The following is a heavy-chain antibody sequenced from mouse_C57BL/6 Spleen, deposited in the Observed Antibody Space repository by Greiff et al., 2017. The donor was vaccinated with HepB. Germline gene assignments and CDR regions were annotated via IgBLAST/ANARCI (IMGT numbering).Heavy chain of an antibody. V-gene: IGHV1-55*01. CDR3: ARRGYDYDGPGFAY. Sequence: QVQLQQPGAELVKPGASVKMSCKASGYTFTSYWITWVKQRPGQGLEWIGDIYPGSGSTNYNEKFKSKATLTVDTSSSTAYMQLSSLTSEDSAVYYGARRGYDYDGPGFAYWGQGTLVTVSA. CDR1: GYTFTSYW. CDR2: IYPGSGST. D-gene: IGHD2-4*01. J-gene: IGHJ3*01.